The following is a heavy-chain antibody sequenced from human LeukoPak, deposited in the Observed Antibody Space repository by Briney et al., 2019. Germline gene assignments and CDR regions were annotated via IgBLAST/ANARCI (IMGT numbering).Heavy chain of an antibody. V-gene: IGHV3-21*01. CDR2: ISSSSNYI. J-gene: IGHJ4*02. CDR3: ARGTPTTRDFDY. Sequence: GGSLRLSCAASGFTFDDYGMSWVRQAPGKGLEWVSFISSSSNYIYYTDSVKGRFTISRDNAKNSLFLQMNSLRAEDTAVYYCARGTPTTRDFDYWGQGTLVTVSS. D-gene: IGHD4-11*01. CDR1: GFTFDDYG.